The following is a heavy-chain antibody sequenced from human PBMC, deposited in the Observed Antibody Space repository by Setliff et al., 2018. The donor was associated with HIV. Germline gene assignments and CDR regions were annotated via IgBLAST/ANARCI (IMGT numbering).Heavy chain of an antibody. CDR1: GGSITSYH. CDR2: IYKSGTT. Sequence: SETLSLTCSVSGGSITSYHWSWIRQSPGKGLEWIGYIYKSGTTNYSSSLKSRVTISADPSKTQFSLKLTSVTAADTAVYYCSRDVGVPGRGNALEYWGQGIPVTVSS. V-gene: IGHV4-4*08. J-gene: IGHJ4*02. CDR3: SRDVGVPGRGNALEY. D-gene: IGHD3-10*01.